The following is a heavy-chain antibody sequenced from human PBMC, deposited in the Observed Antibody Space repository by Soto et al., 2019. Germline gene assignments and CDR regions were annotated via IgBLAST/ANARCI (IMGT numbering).Heavy chain of an antibody. V-gene: IGHV1-18*01. CDR3: ARPDRITMVRGVIMGMDV. CDR2: ISAYNGNT. CDR1: GYTFTSYG. D-gene: IGHD3-10*01. J-gene: IGHJ6*02. Sequence: ASVKVSCKASGYTFTSYGISWVRQAPGQGLEWMGWISAYNGNTNYAQKLQGRVTMTTDTSTSTAYMELRSLRSDDTAVYYCARPDRITMVRGVIMGMDVWGQGTTVTVSS.